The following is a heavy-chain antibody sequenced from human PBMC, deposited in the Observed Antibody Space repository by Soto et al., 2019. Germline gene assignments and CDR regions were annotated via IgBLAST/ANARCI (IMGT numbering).Heavy chain of an antibody. J-gene: IGHJ5*01. V-gene: IGHV1-18*01. CDR3: ARDTMVTSNWFDT. CDR1: GYTFTSYG. D-gene: IGHD4-17*01. CDR2: ISAHHGDT. Sequence: QVRLVQSGSEVKKPGASVKVSCKASGYTFTSYGFSWLRQAPGQGLEWVGWISAHHGDTNYAQKFHGRVTMTTDTSTRTAYMELRSLRSDDTAVYYCARDTMVTSNWFDTWGHGTLVPVSS.